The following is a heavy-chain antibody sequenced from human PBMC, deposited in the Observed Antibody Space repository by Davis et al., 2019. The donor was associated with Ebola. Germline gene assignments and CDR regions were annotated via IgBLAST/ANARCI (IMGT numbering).Heavy chain of an antibody. J-gene: IGHJ4*02. CDR3: AREATSNSWYSDYFDY. CDR2: IHYRRST. CDR1: GGSISSGGSY. Sequence: MPSETLSLTCTISGGSISSGGSYLSWIRQHPGKGLEWIGYIHYRRSTYYNPSLQSRVIISVDASKNQFSLKLNSLTAADTAVYYCAREATSNSWYSDYFDYWGQGTLVTVSS. D-gene: IGHD6-13*01. V-gene: IGHV4-31*03.